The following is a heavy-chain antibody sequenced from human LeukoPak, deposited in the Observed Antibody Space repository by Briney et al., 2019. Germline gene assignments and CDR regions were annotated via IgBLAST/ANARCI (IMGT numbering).Heavy chain of an antibody. V-gene: IGHV1-2*02. CDR3: ARDLVVGYCSGGSCYSGLYYFDY. D-gene: IGHD2-15*01. CDR2: INPNSGGT. CDR1: GYTFTGYY. Sequence: GASVEVSCKASGYTFTGYYMHWVRQAPGQGLEWMGWINPNSGGTNYAQKFQGRVTMTRDTSISTAYMELSRLRSDDTAVYYCARDLVVGYCSGGSCYSGLYYFDYWGQGTLVTVSS. J-gene: IGHJ4*02.